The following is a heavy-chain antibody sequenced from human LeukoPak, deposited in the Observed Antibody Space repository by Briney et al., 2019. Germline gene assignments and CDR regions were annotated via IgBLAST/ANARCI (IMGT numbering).Heavy chain of an antibody. V-gene: IGHV4-34*01. CDR3: ARGKRGKGLKTYYYDSSGYWPIDY. CDR2: INHSGST. Sequence: PSETLSLTCGVSGESFNGYYWTWIRQPPGKGLEWIGEINHSGSTNYNPSLKSRVTISVDTSKNQFSLKLSSVTAADTAVYYCARGKRGKGLKTYYYDSSGYWPIDYWGQGTLVTVPS. J-gene: IGHJ4*02. D-gene: IGHD3-22*01. CDR1: GESFNGYY.